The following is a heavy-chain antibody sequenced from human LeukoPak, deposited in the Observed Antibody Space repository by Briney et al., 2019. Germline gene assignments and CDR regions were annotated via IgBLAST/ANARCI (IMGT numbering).Heavy chain of an antibody. V-gene: IGHV3-74*01. CDR1: GFTFGTYW. D-gene: IGHD3-10*01. Sequence: GGSLRLSCGASGFTFGTYWMHWVRQAPGKGLVWVSGINSDGGTTTYADSVKGRFTISRDNAKNSLNLQMNSLRAEDVAVYYCARANYYGSGSSYYMDVWGKGTTVTISS. CDR2: INSDGGTT. J-gene: IGHJ6*03. CDR3: ARANYYGSGSSYYMDV.